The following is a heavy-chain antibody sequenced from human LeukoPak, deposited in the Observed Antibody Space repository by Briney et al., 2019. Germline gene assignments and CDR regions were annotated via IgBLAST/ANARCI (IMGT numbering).Heavy chain of an antibody. Sequence: SETLSLTCTVSGGSISSYYWSWIRQPAGKGLEWIGRIYTSGSTNYNPSLKGRVTMSVDTSKNQFSLKLSSVTAADTAVYYCARYDEVPAAMVLDAFDIWGQGTMVTVSS. V-gene: IGHV4-4*07. CDR2: IYTSGST. J-gene: IGHJ3*02. D-gene: IGHD2-2*01. CDR3: ARYDEVPAAMVLDAFDI. CDR1: GGSISSYY.